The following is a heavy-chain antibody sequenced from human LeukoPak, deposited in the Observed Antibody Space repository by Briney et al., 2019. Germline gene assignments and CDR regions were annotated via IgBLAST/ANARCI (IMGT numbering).Heavy chain of an antibody. J-gene: IGHJ6*04. V-gene: IGHV3-48*03. D-gene: IGHD3-10*02. CDR1: GFTFSSYE. Sequence: GGSLRLSCAASGFTFSSYEMNWVRQAPGQGLEWVSYISSSGSTIYYADSVKGRFTISRDNAKNSLYLQMKSLRAEDTAVYYCAELGITMIGGVRGKGTTVTISS. CDR2: ISSSGSTI. CDR3: AELGITMIGGV.